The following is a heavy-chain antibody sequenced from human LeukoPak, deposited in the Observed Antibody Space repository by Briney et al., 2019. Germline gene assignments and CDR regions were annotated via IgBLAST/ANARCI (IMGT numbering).Heavy chain of an antibody. D-gene: IGHD2-15*01. V-gene: IGHV1-46*01. Sequence: PSASVKVSCKASGYTFTSYYMHWVRQAPGQGLEWMGRINPSGGSSTYAQRFQGRVTMTRDTSTSTLNMELSSLRSEDTAVYYCARSQFFLGGFDIRGQGTMVTVSS. CDR1: GYTFTSYY. J-gene: IGHJ3*02. CDR3: ARSQFFLGGFDI. CDR2: INPSGGSS.